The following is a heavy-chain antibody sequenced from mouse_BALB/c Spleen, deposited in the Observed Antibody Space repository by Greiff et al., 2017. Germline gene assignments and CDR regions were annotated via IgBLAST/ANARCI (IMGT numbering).Heavy chain of an antibody. J-gene: IGHJ4*01. CDR2: INPYNGDT. CDR3: GKGDRYDGDYYAMDY. Sequence: VQLKQSGPELVKPGASVKISCKASGYSFTGYFMNWVKQSHGKSLEWIGRINPYNGDTFYNQKFKGKATLTVDKSSSTAHMELLSLTSEDSAVYYCGKGDRYDGDYYAMDYWGQGTSVTVSS. V-gene: IGHV1-37*01. CDR1: GYSFTGYF. D-gene: IGHD2-14*01.